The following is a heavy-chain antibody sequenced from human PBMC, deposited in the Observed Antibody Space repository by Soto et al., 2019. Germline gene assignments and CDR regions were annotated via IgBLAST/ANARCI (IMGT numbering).Heavy chain of an antibody. CDR2: ISGSGSDT. Sequence: EVQLLESGGGLVQPGGSLRLSCAASGFTFSTYAMSWVRQAPGKGLEWVSAISGSGSDTYQTDSVKSRFTISRDNSISTLYLQMNSLRTEDTAVYYCAHPRGYGVFDAYDFWGQGAMVTVSS. V-gene: IGHV3-23*01. CDR1: GFTFSTYA. D-gene: IGHD4-17*01. J-gene: IGHJ3*01. CDR3: AHPRGYGVFDAYDF.